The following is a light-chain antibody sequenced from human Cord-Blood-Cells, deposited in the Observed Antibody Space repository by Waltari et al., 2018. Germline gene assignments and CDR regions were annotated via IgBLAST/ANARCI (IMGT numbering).Light chain of an antibody. J-gene: IGLJ2*01. CDR2: QDS. CDR3: QAWDSSTRV. V-gene: IGLV3-1*01. CDR1: KLGDKY. Sequence: YELTQPPSVSVSPGQTASITCSGDKLGDKYACWYQQKPGQSPVLVIYQDSKRPSGIPERFSGSNSGNTATLTISGTQAMDEADYYCQAWDSSTRVFGGGTKLTVL.